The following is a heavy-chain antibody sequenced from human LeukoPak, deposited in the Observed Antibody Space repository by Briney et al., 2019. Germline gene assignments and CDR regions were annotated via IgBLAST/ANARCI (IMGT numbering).Heavy chain of an antibody. D-gene: IGHD3-3*01. CDR2: IDARSGIT. Sequence: GGSLRLSCAASGFTFTIFGLNWVRQAPGKGPEWVSYIDARSGITYYADSVQGRFTLSRDNARESVFLQMDSLRVDDTAVYYCARTYDFGRGPPGDAFNNWGPGTWIIVSS. CDR1: GFTFTIFG. CDR3: ARTYDFGRGPPGDAFNN. J-gene: IGHJ3*02. V-gene: IGHV3-48*01.